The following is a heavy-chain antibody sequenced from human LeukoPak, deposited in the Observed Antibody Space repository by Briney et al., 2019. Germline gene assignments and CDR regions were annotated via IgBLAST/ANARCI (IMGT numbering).Heavy chain of an antibody. J-gene: IGHJ4*02. D-gene: IGHD5/OR15-5a*01. CDR1: GYTFTNYG. CDR2: ISAYSGYT. CDR3: ARDAVSTTTAGGIDY. Sequence: GASVKVSCKASGYTFTNYGISWVRQAPGQGLEWMGWISAYSGYTHCAQKIQGRVTVTTEASTSTAYMELRSLTSYDTAVYYCARDAVSTTTAGGIDYWGQGTLVTVSS. V-gene: IGHV1-18*01.